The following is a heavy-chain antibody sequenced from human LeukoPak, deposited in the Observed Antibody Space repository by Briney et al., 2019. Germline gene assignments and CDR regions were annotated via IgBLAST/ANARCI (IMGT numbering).Heavy chain of an antibody. Sequence: PGGSLRLSCAASGFTFSSYAMHWVRQAPGKGLEWVAVISYDGSNKYYADPVKGRFTISRDNSKNTLYLQMNSLRAEDTAVYYCARVGYCSGGSCYAFDYWGQGTLVTVSS. CDR3: ARVGYCSGGSCYAFDY. CDR2: ISYDGSNK. J-gene: IGHJ4*02. CDR1: GFTFSSYA. D-gene: IGHD2-15*01. V-gene: IGHV3-30-3*01.